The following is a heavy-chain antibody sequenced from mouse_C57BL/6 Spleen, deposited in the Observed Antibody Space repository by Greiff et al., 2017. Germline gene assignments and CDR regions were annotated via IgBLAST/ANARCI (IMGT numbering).Heavy chain of an antibody. CDR1: GFTFSDYG. J-gene: IGHJ4*01. CDR2: ISSGSSTI. D-gene: IGHD2-4*01. V-gene: IGHV5-17*01. CDR3: ARYYDYDVGYYAMDY. Sequence: DVHLVESGGGLVKPGGSLKLSCAASGFTFSDYGMHWVRQAPEKGLEWVAYISSGSSTIYYADTVKGRFTISRDNAKNTLFLQMTSLRSEDTAMYYCARYYDYDVGYYAMDYWGQGTSVTVSS.